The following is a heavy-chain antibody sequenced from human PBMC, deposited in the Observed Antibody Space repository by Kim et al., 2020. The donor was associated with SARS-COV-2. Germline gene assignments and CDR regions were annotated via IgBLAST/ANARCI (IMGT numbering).Heavy chain of an antibody. CDR2: IWYDGSNK. CDR3: ARDRQVGWQLGAWYFDY. CDR1: GFTFSSYG. V-gene: IGHV3-33*01. Sequence: GGSLRLSCAASGFTFSSYGMHWVRQAPGKGLEWVAVIWYDGSNKYYADSVKGRFTISRDNSKNTLYLQMNSLRAEDTAVYYCARDRQVGWQLGAWYFDYWGQGTLVTVSS. D-gene: IGHD6-6*01. J-gene: IGHJ4*02.